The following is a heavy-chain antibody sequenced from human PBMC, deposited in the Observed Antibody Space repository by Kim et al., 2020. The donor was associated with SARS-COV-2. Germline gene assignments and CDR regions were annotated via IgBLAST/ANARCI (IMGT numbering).Heavy chain of an antibody. Sequence: GGSLRLSCEASGFTFSSYSMNWVRQAPGKGLEWVSSISSSSSYIYYADSVKGRFTISRDNAKNSLYLQMNSLRAEDTAVYYCARGGIAAAGIDYYYGMDVWGQGTTVTVSS. CDR3: ARGGIAAAGIDYYYGMDV. V-gene: IGHV3-21*01. J-gene: IGHJ6*02. D-gene: IGHD6-13*01. CDR2: ISSSSSYI. CDR1: GFTFSSYS.